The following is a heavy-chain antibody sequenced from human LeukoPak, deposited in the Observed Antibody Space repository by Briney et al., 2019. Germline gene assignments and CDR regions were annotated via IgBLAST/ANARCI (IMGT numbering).Heavy chain of an antibody. V-gene: IGHV4-34*01. CDR1: GGSFSGYY. J-gene: IGHJ4*02. CDR2: INHSGST. CDR3: ARAGRSHSSGWSLDY. D-gene: IGHD6-19*01. Sequence: PSETLSLTCAVYGGSFSGYYWSWIRQPPGKGLEWIGEINHSGSTNYNPSLKSRVTISVDTSKNQFSLKLSSVTAADTAVYYCARAGRSHSSGWSLDYWGQGTLVTVSS.